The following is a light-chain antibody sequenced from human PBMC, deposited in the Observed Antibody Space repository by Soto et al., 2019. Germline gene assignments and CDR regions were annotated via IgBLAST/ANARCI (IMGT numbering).Light chain of an antibody. J-gene: IGLJ3*02. CDR3: AAWDDSLNGPV. CDR1: SSNIGSEA. CDR2: GDK. V-gene: IGLV1-44*01. Sequence: QSVLTQPPSASGTPGQRVTISCSGSSSNIGSEAVNWYQQLPGTAPKLLIYGDKQRPSGVPDRFSGSKSGTSAPLAISGLQSEDEADYYCAAWDDSLNGPVFGGGTKLTVL.